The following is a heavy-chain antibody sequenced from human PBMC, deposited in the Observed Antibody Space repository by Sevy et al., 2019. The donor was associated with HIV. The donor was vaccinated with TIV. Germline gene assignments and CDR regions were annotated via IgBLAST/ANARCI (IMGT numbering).Heavy chain of an antibody. CDR3: AKEGGGYNYDSSGLLDN. J-gene: IGHJ4*02. V-gene: IGHV3-23*01. Sequence: GGSLRLSCADSGFMFNSHAMSWVRQAPGKGLEWVSAISGSGGSTYYADSVKGRFTISRDNSKNTVYLQMNSLRAEDTAVYYCAKEGGGYNYDSSGLLDNWGQGTLVTVSS. CDR1: GFMFNSHA. D-gene: IGHD3-22*01. CDR2: ISGSGGST.